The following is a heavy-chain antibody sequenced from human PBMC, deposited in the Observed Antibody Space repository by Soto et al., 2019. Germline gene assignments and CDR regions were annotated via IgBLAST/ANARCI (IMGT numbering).Heavy chain of an antibody. V-gene: IGHV1-69*12. CDR2: IIPIFDTA. CDR1: GGTFSSYA. D-gene: IGHD3-22*01. J-gene: IGHJ6*02. CDR3: AGHSSGVPGYYYGMDV. Sequence: QVQLVQSGAEVKKPGSSVKVSCKASGGTFSSYAISWVRQAPGQGLEWMGGIIPIFDTADYAQKFQGRVTITADESTNTAYMELSSARSEDTAVYYCAGHSSGVPGYYYGMDVWGQGTTVTVSS.